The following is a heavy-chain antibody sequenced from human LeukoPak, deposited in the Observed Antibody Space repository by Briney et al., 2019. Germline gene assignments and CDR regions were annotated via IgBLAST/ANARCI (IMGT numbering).Heavy chain of an antibody. J-gene: IGHJ6*03. CDR2: VDPEDGET. CDR1: GYTFTDYY. CDR3: ATNPGVRYYYYMDV. D-gene: IGHD7-27*01. Sequence: GASVKVSCKVSGYTFTDYYMHWVQQAPGKGLEWMGLVDPEDGETIYAEKFQGRVTITADTSTDTAYMELSSLRSEDTAVYYCATNPGVRYYYYMDVWGKGTTVTVSS. V-gene: IGHV1-69-2*01.